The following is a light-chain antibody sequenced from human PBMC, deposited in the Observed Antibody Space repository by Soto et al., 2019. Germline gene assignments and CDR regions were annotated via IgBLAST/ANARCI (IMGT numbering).Light chain of an antibody. V-gene: IGLV2-14*03. J-gene: IGLJ1*01. CDR2: DVS. Sequence: QSALTQPASVSGSPGQSITISCTGTSSDIGGYNYVSWYQQLPGKVPKLIIYDVSNRPSGVSDRFSGSKSGNAASLTISGLQAEDEAGYYGSSYTSTSTLYVFGTGTKLTVL. CDR3: SSYTSTSTLYV. CDR1: SSDIGGYNY.